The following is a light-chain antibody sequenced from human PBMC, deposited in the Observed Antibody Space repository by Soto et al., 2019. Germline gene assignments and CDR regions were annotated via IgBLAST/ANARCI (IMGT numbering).Light chain of an antibody. CDR2: GAS. J-gene: IGKJ4*01. V-gene: IGKV3-20*01. CDR1: QSVSSSF. CDR3: QQYGSSPLT. Sequence: EIVLTQSPGTLSLSPGEGATLSCRASQSVSSSFLAWYQQKPGQAPRLLIYGASSRATGSPDRFSGSGFGTDFTLTISILEPEDFAVYYCQQYGSSPLTFGGGTKVEIK.